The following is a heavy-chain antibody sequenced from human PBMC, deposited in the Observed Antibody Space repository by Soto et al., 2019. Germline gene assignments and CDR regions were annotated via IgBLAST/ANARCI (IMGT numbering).Heavy chain of an antibody. CDR1: GGSISSGGYY. Sequence: QVQLQESGPGLVKPSQTLSLTCTVSGGSISSGGYYWSWIRQHPGKGLEWIGYIYYSGSTYYNPSLKSRVTISVDTSKNQFSLKLSSVTAANTAVYYCARGGDTPAEGWFDPWGQGTLVTVSS. CDR2: IYYSGST. CDR3: ARGGDTPAEGWFDP. J-gene: IGHJ5*02. V-gene: IGHV4-31*03.